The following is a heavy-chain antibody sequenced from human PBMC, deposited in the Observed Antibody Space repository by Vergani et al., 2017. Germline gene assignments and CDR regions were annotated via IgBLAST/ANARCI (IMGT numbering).Heavy chain of an antibody. CDR3: AKDRGVITMVRGAHDY. D-gene: IGHD3-10*01. CDR2: ISGSGGST. J-gene: IGHJ4*02. V-gene: IGHV3-23*04. Sequence: EVQLVESGGGLVQPGGSLRLSCAASGFTFSSYAMSWVRQAPGKGLEWVSAISGSGGSTYYADSVKGRFTISRDNSKNTLYLQMNSLRAEDTAVYYCAKDRGVITMVRGAHDYWGQGTLVTVSS. CDR1: GFTFSSYA.